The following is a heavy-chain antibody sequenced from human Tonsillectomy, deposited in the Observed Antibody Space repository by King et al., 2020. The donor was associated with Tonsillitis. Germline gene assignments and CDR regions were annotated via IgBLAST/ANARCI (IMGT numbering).Heavy chain of an antibody. D-gene: IGHD6-13*01. Sequence: QLVQSGGGLVQPGGSLRLSCAASGFTFSSYSMNWVRQAPGKGLEWVSYISSSSSTIYYADSVKGRFTISRDNAKNSLYLQMNSLRAEDTAVYYCAREGAWSGYSSLWYRGAWFDPWGQGTLVTVSS. CDR2: ISSSSSTI. V-gene: IGHV3-48*01. CDR1: GFTFSSYS. CDR3: AREGAWSGYSSLWYRGAWFDP. J-gene: IGHJ5*02.